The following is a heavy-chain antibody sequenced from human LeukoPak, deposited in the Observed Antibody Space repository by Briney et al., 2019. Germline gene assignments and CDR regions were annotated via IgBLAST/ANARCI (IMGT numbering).Heavy chain of an antibody. D-gene: IGHD3-9*01. V-gene: IGHV3-23*01. J-gene: IGHJ4*02. Sequence: GGSLRLSCAASGFTFSNYAMSWVRQAPGKGLEWVSAVSGRDTSTYYTDSVKGRFTISRDNSENTLYLQMNSLSAVDTAIYYCAKWGDYDVLTGYYDSDYWGQGTLVTVSS. CDR3: AKWGDYDVLTGYYDSDY. CDR1: GFTFSNYA. CDR2: VSGRDTST.